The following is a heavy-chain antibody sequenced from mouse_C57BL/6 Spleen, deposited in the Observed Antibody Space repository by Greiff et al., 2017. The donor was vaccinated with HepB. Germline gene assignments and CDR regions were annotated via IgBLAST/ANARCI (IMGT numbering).Heavy chain of an antibody. J-gene: IGHJ1*03. Sequence: EVMLVESEGGLVQPGSSMKLSCTASGFTFSDYYMAWVRQVPEKGLEWVANINYDGSSTYYLDSLKSRFIISRDNAKNILYLQMSSLKSEDTATYYCARDGLGDWYFDVWGTGTTVTVSS. CDR3: ARDGLGDWYFDV. CDR2: INYDGSST. V-gene: IGHV5-16*01. D-gene: IGHD4-1*01. CDR1: GFTFSDYY.